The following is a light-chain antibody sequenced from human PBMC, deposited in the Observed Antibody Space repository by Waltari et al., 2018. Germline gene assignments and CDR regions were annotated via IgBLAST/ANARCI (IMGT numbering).Light chain of an antibody. CDR2: DVS. CDR1: SSDVGGYNH. J-gene: IGLJ2*01. CDR3: SSYAGTYTGV. V-gene: IGLV2-11*01. Sequence: QSALTQPRSVSGSPGQSVTISCTGTSSDVGGYNHVSWYQQHPGKAPKLMIYDVSKRPSGVPDRFSGSKSGNTASLTISGLQAEDEADYYCSSYAGTYTGVFGGGTKLTVL.